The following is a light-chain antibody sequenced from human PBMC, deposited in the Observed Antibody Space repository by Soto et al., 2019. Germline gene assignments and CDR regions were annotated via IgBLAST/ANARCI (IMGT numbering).Light chain of an antibody. CDR1: QSVSSSY. V-gene: IGKV3-20*01. J-gene: IGKJ4*01. Sequence: EIVLTQSPGTLSLSPGERATLSCRASQSVSSSYLAWYQQKPGQAPRQLIYGASSRATGIPDRFSGSGSGTDFTLTLTRLEPEDFAVYYCQPYRTSFCGGTRVEIK. CDR2: GAS. CDR3: QPYRTS.